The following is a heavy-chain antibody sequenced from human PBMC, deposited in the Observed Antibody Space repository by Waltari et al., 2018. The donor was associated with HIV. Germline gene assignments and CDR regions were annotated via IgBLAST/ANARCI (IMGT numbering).Heavy chain of an antibody. D-gene: IGHD3-3*01. CDR1: GYNFSRYW. CDR2: IFPCGSTT. Sequence: EVQLEQSGAEMKKPGESLRISCKGSGYNFSRYWISWVRQIPGKDLEWMGIIFPCGSTTRYSPSCRGQVTISADNSISSTYLQWTTLKALDSAIYYCATGPDHDGDFWGQGTQVTVSS. CDR3: ATGPDHDGDF. J-gene: IGHJ4*02. V-gene: IGHV5-51*01.